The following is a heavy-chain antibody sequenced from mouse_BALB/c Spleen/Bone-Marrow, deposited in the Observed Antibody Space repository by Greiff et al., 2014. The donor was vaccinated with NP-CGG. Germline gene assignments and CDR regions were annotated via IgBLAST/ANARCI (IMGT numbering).Heavy chain of an antibody. CDR2: LWADGST. V-gene: IGHV2-9*02. CDR1: GFSLTTYG. CDR3: ARITTATGAMDY. J-gene: IGHJ4*01. D-gene: IGHD1-2*01. Sequence: VHLVESGPGLVAPSQSLSITCTVSGFSLTTYGVHWVRQPPGKGLEWLGVLWADGSTNYNSALMSRLSISKDNSKSQVFLKINSLQTDDTAMYYCARITTATGAMDYWGQGTSVTVSS.